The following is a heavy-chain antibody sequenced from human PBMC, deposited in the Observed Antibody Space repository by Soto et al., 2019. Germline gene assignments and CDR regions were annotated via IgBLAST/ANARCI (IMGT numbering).Heavy chain of an antibody. CDR2: IYHSGST. CDR1: GGSISSSNW. Sequence: SETLSLTCAVSGGSISSSNWWSWVRQPPGKGLEWIGEIYHSGSTNYNPSIKSRVTISVDKSKNQFSLKLSSVTAADTAVYYCARAVKTNSSPFDYWGQGTLVTVSS. J-gene: IGHJ4*02. CDR3: ARAVKTNSSPFDY. V-gene: IGHV4-4*02. D-gene: IGHD6-13*01.